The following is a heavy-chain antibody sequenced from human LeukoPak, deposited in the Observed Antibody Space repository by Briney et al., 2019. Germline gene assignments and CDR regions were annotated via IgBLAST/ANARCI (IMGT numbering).Heavy chain of an antibody. CDR2: ISYAGGT. CDR3: ARVGDTSGYFYYFDY. V-gene: IGHV4-59*08. CDR1: GGSISSFY. D-gene: IGHD3-22*01. Sequence: SETQSLTCAVSGGSISSFYWSWVRQPPGKGLEWVGYISYAGGTTYNPSLKGRVSMSIDTSRNQFSLRLTSVTAADTALYYCARVGDTSGYFYYFDYWGQGTLVSVSS. J-gene: IGHJ4*02.